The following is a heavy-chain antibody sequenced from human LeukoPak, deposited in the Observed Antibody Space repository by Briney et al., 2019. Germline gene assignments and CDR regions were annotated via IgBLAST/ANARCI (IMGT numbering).Heavy chain of an antibody. V-gene: IGHV1-18*01. Sequence: ASVKVSCKASGYTFSSYGISWVRQAPGQGLAWMGWISAYNGNTNYTQKLQDRVTMTTDTSASTAYMELRSLRSDDTAVYYCARVMGRNYYSSSGYYYDYWGQGTLVTVSS. CDR2: ISAYNGNT. CDR3: ARVMGRNYYSSSGYYYDY. J-gene: IGHJ4*02. CDR1: GYTFSSYG. D-gene: IGHD3-22*01.